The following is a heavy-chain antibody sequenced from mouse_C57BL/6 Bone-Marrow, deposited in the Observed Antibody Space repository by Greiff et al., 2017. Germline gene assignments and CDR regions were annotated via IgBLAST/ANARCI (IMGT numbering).Heavy chain of an antibody. V-gene: IGHV1-22*01. J-gene: IGHJ3*01. CDR2: INPNNGGT. CDR3: ARRKDYGSSYLFAY. D-gene: IGHD1-1*01. Sequence: VQLQQSGPELVKPGASVKMSCKASGYTFTDYNMHWVKQSHGKSLEWIGYINPNNGGTSYNQKFKGKATLTVNKSSSTAYMELRSLTSEESAVYYGARRKDYGSSYLFAYWGQGTLVTVSA. CDR1: GYTFTDYN.